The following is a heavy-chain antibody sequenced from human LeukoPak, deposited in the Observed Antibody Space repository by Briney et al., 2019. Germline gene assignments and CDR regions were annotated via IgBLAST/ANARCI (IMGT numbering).Heavy chain of an antibody. Sequence: ETLSLTCAVYGGSFSGYYWSWIRQAPGKGLEWVGRIKSKTDGGTTDYAAPVKGRFTISRDDSKNTLYLQMNSLKTKDTAVYYCTTDRATHLDYWGQGTLVTVSS. CDR1: GGSFSGYY. CDR3: TTDRATHLDY. J-gene: IGHJ4*02. CDR2: IKSKTDGGTT. D-gene: IGHD3-10*01. V-gene: IGHV3-15*01.